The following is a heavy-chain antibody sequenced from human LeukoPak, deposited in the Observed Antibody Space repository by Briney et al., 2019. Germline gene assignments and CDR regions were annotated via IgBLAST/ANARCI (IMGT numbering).Heavy chain of an antibody. CDR2: IYYSGST. Sequence: SETLSLTCTVSGGSFSSSSYYWGWIRQPPGEGLEWIGSIYYSGSTYYNPSLKSRVTISVDTSKNQFSLKLSSVTAADTAVYYCASAADYYFDYWGQGTLVTVSS. CDR3: ASAADYYFDY. D-gene: IGHD6-13*01. CDR1: GGSFSSSSYY. V-gene: IGHV4-39*01. J-gene: IGHJ4*02.